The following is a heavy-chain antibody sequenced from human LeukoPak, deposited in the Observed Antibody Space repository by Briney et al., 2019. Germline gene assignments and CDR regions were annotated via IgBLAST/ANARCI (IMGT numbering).Heavy chain of an antibody. Sequence: PGGSLRLSCAASGFTFSNYKMNWVRQAPGKGLEWVARNKSKADGGTTDYAAPVNGRFTISRDDSKNTLYLQMSGLRTEDTAVYYCTTGIQLWAYYFDYWGQGTLVTDSS. CDR1: GFTFSNYK. CDR2: NKSKADGGTT. D-gene: IGHD5-18*01. J-gene: IGHJ4*02. V-gene: IGHV3-15*01. CDR3: TTGIQLWAYYFDY.